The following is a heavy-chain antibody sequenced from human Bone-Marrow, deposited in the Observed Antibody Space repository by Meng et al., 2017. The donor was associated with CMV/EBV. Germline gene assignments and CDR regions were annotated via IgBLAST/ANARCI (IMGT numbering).Heavy chain of an antibody. D-gene: IGHD1-7*01. Sequence: SLKISCAASGFTFDDYAMHWIRQAPGKGLEWVSGISWNSGSIGYADSVKGRFTISRDNSKNTLYLQMNSLRAEDTAVYYCAKIGLQELGHFDYWGQGTLVTVSS. V-gene: IGHV3-9*01. CDR2: ISWNSGSI. CDR1: GFTFDDYA. CDR3: AKIGLQELGHFDY. J-gene: IGHJ4*02.